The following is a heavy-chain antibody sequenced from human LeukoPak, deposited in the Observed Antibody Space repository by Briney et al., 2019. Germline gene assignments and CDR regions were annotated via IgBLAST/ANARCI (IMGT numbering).Heavy chain of an antibody. CDR1: GFTFSSYA. CDR2: ISGSGGST. CDR3: AKDLGGYGSGSPDWSDP. V-gene: IGHV3-23*01. Sequence: HTGGSLRLSCAASGFTFSSYAMSWVRQAPGKGLEWVSAISGSGGSTYYADSVKGRFTISRDNSKNTLCLQMNSLRAEDTAVYYCAKDLGGYGSGSPDWSDPWGQGTLVTVSS. J-gene: IGHJ5*02. D-gene: IGHD3-10*01.